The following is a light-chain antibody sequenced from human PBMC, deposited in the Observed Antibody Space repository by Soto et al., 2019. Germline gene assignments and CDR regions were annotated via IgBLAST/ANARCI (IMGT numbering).Light chain of an antibody. CDR2: DAS. CDR3: QQRSNWTPIT. J-gene: IGKJ5*01. V-gene: IGKV3-11*01. CDR1: EGVSSY. Sequence: EIVLTQSPATLSLSPGERASLSCRASEGVSSYLAWYQQKPGQAPRLLIYDASNRAPGIRARFSGSGSGTDFTLTISSLEPEDFEVYYCQQRSNWTPITFGQGTRLEI.